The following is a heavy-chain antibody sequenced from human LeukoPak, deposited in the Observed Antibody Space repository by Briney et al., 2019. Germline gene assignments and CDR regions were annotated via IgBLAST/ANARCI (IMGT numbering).Heavy chain of an antibody. J-gene: IGHJ4*02. D-gene: IGHD5-12*01. CDR3: AKDFSGYSGYDFAMDY. V-gene: IGHV3-43D*03. CDR2: ISWDGGST. Sequence: GGSLRLSCAASGFTFDDYAMHWVRQAPGKGLGWVSLISWDGGSTYYADSVKGRFTISRDNSKNSLYLQMNSLRAEDTALYYCAKDFSGYSGYDFAMDYWGQGTLVTVSS. CDR1: GFTFDDYA.